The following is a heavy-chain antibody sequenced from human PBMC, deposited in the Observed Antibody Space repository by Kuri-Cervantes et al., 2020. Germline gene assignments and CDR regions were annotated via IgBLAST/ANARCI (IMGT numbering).Heavy chain of an antibody. J-gene: IGHJ5*02. CDR3: ARDSLSGSSGWYGGPSWFDP. CDR1: GFTFSSYS. CDR2: ISYDGSNK. D-gene: IGHD6-19*01. Sequence: GGSLRLSCAASGFTFSSYSMNWVRQAPGKGLEWVAVISYDGSNKYYADSVKGRFTISRDNSKNTLYLQMNSLRAEDTAVYHCARDSLSGSSGWYGGPSWFDPWGQGTLVTVSS. V-gene: IGHV3-30*03.